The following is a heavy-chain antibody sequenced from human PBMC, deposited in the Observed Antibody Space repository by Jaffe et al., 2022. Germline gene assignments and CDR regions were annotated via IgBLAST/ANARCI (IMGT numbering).Heavy chain of an antibody. V-gene: IGHV3-15*01. CDR3: TTDRSHYDFWSGYYRDAFDI. CDR2: IKSKTDGGTT. D-gene: IGHD3-3*01. CDR1: GFTFSNAW. J-gene: IGHJ3*02. Sequence: EVQLVESGGGLVKPGGSLRLSCAASGFTFSNAWMSWVRQAPGKGLEWVGRIKSKTDGGTTDYAAPVKGRFTISRDDSKNTLYLQMNSLKTEDTAVYYCTTDRSHYDFWSGYYRDAFDIWGQGTMVTVSS.